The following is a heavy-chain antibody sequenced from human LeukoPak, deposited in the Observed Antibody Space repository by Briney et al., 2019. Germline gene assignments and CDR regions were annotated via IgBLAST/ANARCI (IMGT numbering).Heavy chain of an antibody. CDR2: ISAYNGNT. Sequence: GASVKVSCKASGYTFTSYGISWVRQAPGQGLEWMGWISAYNGNTNYAQKLQGRVTMTTDTSTSTAYMELRSLRSDDTAVYYCARDRRYDILTGSLSFDYWGQGTLVTVSS. D-gene: IGHD3-9*01. CDR3: ARDRRYDILTGSLSFDY. V-gene: IGHV1-18*01. J-gene: IGHJ4*02. CDR1: GYTFTSYG.